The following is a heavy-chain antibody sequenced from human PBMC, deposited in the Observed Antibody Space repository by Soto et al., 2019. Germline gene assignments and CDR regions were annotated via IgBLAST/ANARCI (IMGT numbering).Heavy chain of an antibody. CDR2: ISSSGSTI. V-gene: IGHV3-11*01. J-gene: IGHJ6*02. CDR1: GFTFSDYY. CDR3: ARSHPRDSWIPVYYYYGMDV. Sequence: QVQLVESGGGLVKPGGSLRLSCAASGFTFSDYYMSWIRQAPGKGLEWVSYISSSGSTIYYADSVKGRFTISRDNAKNSLYLQMNSLRAEDTAVYYCARSHPRDSWIPVYYYYGMDVWGQGTTVTVSS. D-gene: IGHD5-18*01.